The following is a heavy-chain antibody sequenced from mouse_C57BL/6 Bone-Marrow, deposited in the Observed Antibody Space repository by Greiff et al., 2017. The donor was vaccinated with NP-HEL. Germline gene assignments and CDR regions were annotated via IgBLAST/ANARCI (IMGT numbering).Heavy chain of an antibody. J-gene: IGHJ4*01. V-gene: IGHV5-4*03. D-gene: IGHD2-5*01. Sequence: DVKLVESGGGLVKPGGSLKLSCAASGFTFSSYAMSWVRQTPEKRLEWVATISDGGSYTYYPDNVKGRFTISRDNAKNNLYLQMSHLKSEDTAMYYCARVNSTHWGQGTSVTVSS. CDR1: GFTFSSYA. CDR2: ISDGGSYT. CDR3: ARVNSTH.